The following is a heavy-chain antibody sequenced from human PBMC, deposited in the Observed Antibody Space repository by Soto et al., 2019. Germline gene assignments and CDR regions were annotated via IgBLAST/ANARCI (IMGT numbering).Heavy chain of an antibody. CDR1: GGTFSSYA. D-gene: IGHD1-1*01. V-gene: IGHV1-69*13. CDR2: IIPIFGTA. J-gene: IGHJ4*02. Sequence: ASVKVSCKASGGTFSSYAISWVRQAPGQGLEWMGGIIPIFGTANYAQKFQGRVTITADESTSTAYMELSSLRSEDTAVYYCATLPGTTGTTSFDYWGQGTLVTVSS. CDR3: ATLPGTTGTTSFDY.